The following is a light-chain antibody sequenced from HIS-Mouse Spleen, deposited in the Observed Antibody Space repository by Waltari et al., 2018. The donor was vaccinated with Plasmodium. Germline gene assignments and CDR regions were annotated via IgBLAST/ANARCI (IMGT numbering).Light chain of an antibody. Sequence: QSALTQPASVSASPGQSITIPCTGTSSDVGSYNLVSWYQQHPGKAPKLMIYEGSKRPSGVSNRFSGSKSGNTASLTISGLQAEDEADYYCCSYAGSSTFVFGGGTKLTVL. V-gene: IGLV2-23*03. CDR3: CSYAGSSTFV. J-gene: IGLJ3*02. CDR1: SSDVGSYNL. CDR2: EGS.